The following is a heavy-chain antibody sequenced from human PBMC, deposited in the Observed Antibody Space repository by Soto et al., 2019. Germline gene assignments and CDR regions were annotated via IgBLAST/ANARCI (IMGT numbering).Heavy chain of an antibody. CDR3: ARLDPYSSNEKWFDP. CDR1: GGSISSGDYY. J-gene: IGHJ5*02. Sequence: SETLSLTCTVSGGSISSGDYYWSWIRQPPGKGLEWIGYIYYSGSTYYNPSLKSRFTISLDTSKNQFSLKLSSVTAADTAVYYCARLDPYSSNEKWFDPWGQGTLVTVSS. CDR2: IYYSGST. D-gene: IGHD6-13*01. V-gene: IGHV4-30-4*01.